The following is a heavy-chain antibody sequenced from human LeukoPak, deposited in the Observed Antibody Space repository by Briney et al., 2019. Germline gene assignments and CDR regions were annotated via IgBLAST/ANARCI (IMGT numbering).Heavy chain of an antibody. CDR1: GGSFSGYY. J-gene: IGHJ4*02. CDR3: ARYWGSGWAFDY. Sequence: SETLSLTCAVYGGSFSGYYWSWLRQPPGKGLDWIGEINHSGSTNYNPSLKSRVTISVDTSKDQFSLTLSSVTAADTAVYYCARYWGSGWAFDYWGQGTLVTVCS. CDR2: INHSGST. D-gene: IGHD6-19*01. V-gene: IGHV4-34*01.